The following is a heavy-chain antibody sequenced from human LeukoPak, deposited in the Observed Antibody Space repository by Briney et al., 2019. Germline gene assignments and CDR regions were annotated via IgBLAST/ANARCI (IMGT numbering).Heavy chain of an antibody. CDR1: GGSFSGYY. D-gene: IGHD3-22*01. CDR3: ARSGKYYDSSGYYRIRGYYYYMDV. V-gene: IGHV4-34*01. Sequence: SETLSLTCAVYGGSFSGYYWSWTRQPPGKGLEWIGEINHSGSTNYNPSLKSRVTISVDTSKNQFSLKLSSVTAADTAVYYCARSGKYYDSSGYYRIRGYYYYMDVWGKGTTVTVSS. CDR2: INHSGST. J-gene: IGHJ6*03.